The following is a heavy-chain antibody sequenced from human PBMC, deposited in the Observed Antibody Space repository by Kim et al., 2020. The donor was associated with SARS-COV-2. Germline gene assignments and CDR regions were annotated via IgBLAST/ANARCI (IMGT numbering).Heavy chain of an antibody. CDR2: ISGSGGST. V-gene: IGHV3-23*01. J-gene: IGHJ4*02. D-gene: IGHD3-10*01. CDR3: AKDSGYYGSGSYELSY. CDR1: GFTFSSYA. Sequence: GGSLRLSCAASGFTFSSYAMSWVRQAPGKGLEWVSAISGSGGSTYYADSVKGRFTISRDNSKNTLYLQMNSLRAEDTAVYYCAKDSGYYGSGSYELSYWGQGTLVTVSS.